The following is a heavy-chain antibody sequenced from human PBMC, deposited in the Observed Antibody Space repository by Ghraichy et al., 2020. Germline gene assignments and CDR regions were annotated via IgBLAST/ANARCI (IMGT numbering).Heavy chain of an antibody. Sequence: GGSLRLSCAASGFTFSNAWMSWVRQAPGKGLEWVGRIKRKTDGGTTDYAAPVKGRFTISRDDSKNTLYLQMNSLKTEDTYVYYCTTTYYCSGSVYWGQGTLVTVSS. J-gene: IGHJ4*02. CDR1: GFTFSNAW. D-gene: IGHD3-10*01. V-gene: IGHV3-15*01. CDR2: IKRKTDGGTT. CDR3: TTTYYCSGSVY.